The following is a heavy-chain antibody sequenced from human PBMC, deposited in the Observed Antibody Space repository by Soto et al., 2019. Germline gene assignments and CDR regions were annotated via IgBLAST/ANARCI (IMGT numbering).Heavy chain of an antibody. CDR2: ISGSGGST. D-gene: IGHD4-17*01. J-gene: IGHJ4*02. CDR3: AKSKLRGYDYGAWEG. Sequence: GGSLRLSCAASGFTFSSYAMSWVRQAPGKGLEWVSAISGSGGSTYYADSVKGRFTISRDNSKNTLYLQMNSLRAEDTAVYYCAKSKLRGYDYGAWEGWGQGTLVTVSS. V-gene: IGHV3-23*01. CDR1: GFTFSSYA.